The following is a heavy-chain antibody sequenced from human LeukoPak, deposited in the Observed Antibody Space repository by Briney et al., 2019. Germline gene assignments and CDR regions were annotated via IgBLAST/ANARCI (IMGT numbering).Heavy chain of an antibody. Sequence: GGSLRLSCAASGFTFSSYAMHWVRQAPGKGLEWVAVISYDGSNKYYADSVKGRFTISRDNSKNTLYLQMNSLRAEDTAVYYCARDVWDAFDIWGQGTMVTVSS. J-gene: IGHJ3*02. CDR2: ISYDGSNK. V-gene: IGHV3-30-3*01. CDR3: ARDVWDAFDI. D-gene: IGHD2-8*01. CDR1: GFTFSSYA.